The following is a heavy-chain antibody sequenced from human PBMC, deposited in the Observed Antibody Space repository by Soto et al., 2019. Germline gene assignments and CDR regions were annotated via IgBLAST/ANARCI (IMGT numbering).Heavy chain of an antibody. CDR3: ADGGEWSFNFVY. J-gene: IGHJ4*02. CDR1: GLTFSSYA. CDR2: ISVSGDNT. D-gene: IGHD3-3*01. Sequence: GALRLSCEASGLTFSSYAMSWVRQAPGKGLEWVSGISVSGDNTYYADSVKGRFTVSRDNSKNTLYLQMNNLRVEDTAVYYCADGGEWSFNFVYWGQGTLVTVS. V-gene: IGHV3-23*01.